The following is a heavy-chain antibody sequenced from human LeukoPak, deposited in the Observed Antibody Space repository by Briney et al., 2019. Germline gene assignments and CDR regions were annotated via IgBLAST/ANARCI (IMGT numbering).Heavy chain of an antibody. V-gene: IGHV3-48*04. D-gene: IGHD3-9*01. CDR2: ISSSSSTI. J-gene: IGHJ4*02. CDR3: ARDYDILTGYGDYFDY. Sequence: GGSLRLSCAASGFTFSSYSMNWVRQAPGKGLEWVSYISSSSSTIYYADSVKGRFTISRDNAKNSLYLQMNSLRAEDTAVYYCARDYDILTGYGDYFDYWGQGTLVTVSS. CDR1: GFTFSSYS.